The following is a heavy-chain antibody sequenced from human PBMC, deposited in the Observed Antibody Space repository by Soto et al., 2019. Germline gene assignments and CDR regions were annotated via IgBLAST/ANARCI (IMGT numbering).Heavy chain of an antibody. CDR3: ARERTGTTSNWFDP. CDR2: MNPNSGNT. V-gene: IGHV1-8*01. D-gene: IGHD1-7*01. J-gene: IGHJ5*02. CDR1: GYTFTSYD. Sequence: QVQLVQSGAEVKKPGASVKVSCKASGYTFTSYDINWVRQATGHGLEWMGWMNPNSGNTVYAQKFQGRVTMTRDTSISTAYMELSSLRSEDTAVYYCARERTGTTSNWFDPWCQGNLVSVSS.